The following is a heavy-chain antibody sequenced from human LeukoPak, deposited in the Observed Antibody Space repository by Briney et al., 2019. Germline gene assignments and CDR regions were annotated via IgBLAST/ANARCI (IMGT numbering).Heavy chain of an antibody. CDR2: IRYDGSNK. Sequence: GGSLRLSCAASGFTFSSYGMHWVRQAPGKGLEWVAFIRYDGSNKYYADSVKGRFTISRDNSKNTLYLQMNSLRAEDAAVYYCAKDLLRSAAYWGQGTLSPSPQ. CDR3: AKDLLRSAAY. V-gene: IGHV3-30*02. CDR1: GFTFSSYG. J-gene: IGHJ4*02.